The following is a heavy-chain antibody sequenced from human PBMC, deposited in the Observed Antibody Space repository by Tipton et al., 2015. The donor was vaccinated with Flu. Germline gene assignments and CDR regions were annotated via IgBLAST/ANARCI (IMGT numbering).Heavy chain of an antibody. CDR1: GSSIRSSNYY. J-gene: IGHJ5*02. CDR3: ARRDYSNYVSEPKNWFDP. D-gene: IGHD4-11*01. CDR2: IFHSGNT. Sequence: LRLSCSVSGSSIRSSNYYWGWIRQPPGKGLEWIGNIFHSGNTYHNPSLKSQVTISVDTSKNQFSLRLTSVTAADTAVYYCARRDYSNYVSEPKNWFDPWGQGTLVTVSS. V-gene: IGHV4-38-2*02.